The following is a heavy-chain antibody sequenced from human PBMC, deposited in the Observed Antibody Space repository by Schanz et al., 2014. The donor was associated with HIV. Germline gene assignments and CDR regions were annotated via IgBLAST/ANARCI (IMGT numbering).Heavy chain of an antibody. Sequence: QVQLVESGGGVVQPGTSLRLSCAASGFSFSIFGMHWVRQAPGKGLECVAFIWYDGSNKYYADSVKGRFTISRDNSKNTLYLQMNSLRAEDTAVYYCATAAVTDYSDNWGQGTLVTVSS. J-gene: IGHJ4*02. CDR2: IWYDGSNK. CDR3: ATAAVTDYSDN. CDR1: GFSFSIFG. D-gene: IGHD4-17*01. V-gene: IGHV3-33*01.